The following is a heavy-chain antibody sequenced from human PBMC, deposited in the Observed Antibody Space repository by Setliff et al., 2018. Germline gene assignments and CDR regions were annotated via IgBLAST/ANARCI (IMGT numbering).Heavy chain of an antibody. V-gene: IGHV4-34*01. CDR1: GASFSGTY. Sequence: KTSETLSLTCAVYGASFSGTYCSWIRQSPGKGLEWIGEINHTGSPNWIGEINHSGSPNYNPSLKSRVTMSVDTSKNQFSLKLTSVTAADTAVYYCRLWSHNYHDDYWGQGTLVTVSS. D-gene: IGHD3-16*01. CDR2: INHSGSP. CDR3: RLWSHNYHDDY. J-gene: IGHJ4*02.